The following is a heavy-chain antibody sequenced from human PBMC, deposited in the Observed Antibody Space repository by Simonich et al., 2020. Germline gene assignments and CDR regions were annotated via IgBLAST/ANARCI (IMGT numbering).Heavy chain of an antibody. D-gene: IGHD3-3*01. CDR3: ARKRFLEWFFDY. CDR2: ISRISIYI. J-gene: IGHJ4*02. V-gene: IGHV3-21*01. CDR1: GFTFSSYS. Sequence: EVQLVESGGGLVKPGGSLRLSCAASGFTFSSYSMNWVRQAPRRGLKGGSSISRISIYISYANSVKGRFTISRDNAKNSLYLQMNNLRAEDTAVYYCARKRFLEWFFDYWGQGTLVTVSS.